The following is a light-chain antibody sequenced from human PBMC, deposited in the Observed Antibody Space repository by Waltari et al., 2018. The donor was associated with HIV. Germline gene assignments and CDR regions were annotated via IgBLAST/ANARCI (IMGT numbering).Light chain of an antibody. CDR2: GSS. J-gene: IGKJ1*01. CDR3: QQYNSWPRT. V-gene: IGKV3-15*01. Sequence: DIVMTQSPATSSVSPGDRVTLSCRARQSISGNLAWYRQRRGQAPRLLIYGSSTRASGIPARFSGSGSGPEFSLTISSLQSEDFAIYYCQQYNSWPRTFGQGTKLEI. CDR1: QSISGN.